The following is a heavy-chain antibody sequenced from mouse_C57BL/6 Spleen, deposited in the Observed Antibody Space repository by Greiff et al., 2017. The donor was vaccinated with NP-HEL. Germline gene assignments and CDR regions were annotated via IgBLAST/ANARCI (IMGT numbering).Heavy chain of an antibody. CDR2: INPYNGGT. V-gene: IGHV1-19*01. D-gene: IGHD2-4*01. Sequence: VQLKESGPVLVKPGASVKMSCKASGYTFTDYYMNWVKQSHGKSLEWIGVINPYNGGTSYNQKFKGKATLTVDKSSSTAYMELNSLTSEDSAVYYCASSYDYDDGAWFAYWGQGTLVTVSA. CDR1: GYTFTDYY. CDR3: ASSYDYDDGAWFAY. J-gene: IGHJ3*01.